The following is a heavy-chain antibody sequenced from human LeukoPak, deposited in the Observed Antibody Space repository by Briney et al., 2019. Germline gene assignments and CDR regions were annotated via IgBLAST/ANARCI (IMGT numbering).Heavy chain of an antibody. CDR3: AKDMATISYYYYGMDV. V-gene: IGHV3-74*03. J-gene: IGHJ6*02. Sequence: GGSLRLSCEASGFTFSNYWIHWVRQAPGKGLVWVSRISDHGSTTTHAESVKGRFTISRDNAKNTLYLQMNSLRAEDTAVYYCAKDMATISYYYYGMDVWGQGTTVTVSS. CDR2: ISDHGSTT. CDR1: GFTFSNYW. D-gene: IGHD5-24*01.